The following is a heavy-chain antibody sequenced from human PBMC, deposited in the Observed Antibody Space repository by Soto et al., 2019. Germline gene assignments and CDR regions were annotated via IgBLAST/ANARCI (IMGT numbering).Heavy chain of an antibody. CDR1: GGSVSSGSYY. D-gene: IGHD3-22*01. V-gene: IGHV4-61*01. J-gene: IGHJ6*02. Sequence: QVQLQESGPGLVKPSETLSLTCTVSGGSVSSGSYYWSWIRQPPGKGLEWIGYIYYSGSTNYNPSLKSRVTISVDTSKNQFSLKLSSVIAADTAVYYCARGGDYYDSSGYIYYGMDVWGQGTTVTVSS. CDR3: ARGGDYYDSSGYIYYGMDV. CDR2: IYYSGST.